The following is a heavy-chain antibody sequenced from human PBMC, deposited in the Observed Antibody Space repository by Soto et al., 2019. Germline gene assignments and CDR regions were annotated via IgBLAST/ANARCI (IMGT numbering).Heavy chain of an antibody. CDR1: GYSISSGYY. Sequence: PSETLSLTCAVSGYSISSGYYWGWIRQPPGKGLEWIGNIHHSGTTSYNPSLKTRVTISIDRSKNQFSLKLISVTAADTAVYYCARAGDTMVRGVIIMNYYGMDVWGQGTTVTVS. D-gene: IGHD3-10*01. J-gene: IGHJ6*02. CDR2: IHHSGTT. V-gene: IGHV4-38-2*01. CDR3: ARAGDTMVRGVIIMNYYGMDV.